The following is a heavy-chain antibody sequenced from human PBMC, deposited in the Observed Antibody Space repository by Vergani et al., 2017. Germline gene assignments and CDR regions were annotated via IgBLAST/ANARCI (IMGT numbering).Heavy chain of an antibody. D-gene: IGHD2-15*01. V-gene: IGHV5-51*01. Sequence: EVQLVQSGAEVKKPGESLKISCKGSGYSFTSYWIGWVRQMPGKGLEWMGIIYPGDSDTRYSPSFQGQVTISADKSISTAYLQWSSLKASDTAMYYCARQEACSGGSCYSSGFDYWGQGTLVTVSS. CDR3: ARQEACSGGSCYSSGFDY. CDR1: GYSFTSYW. J-gene: IGHJ4*02. CDR2: IYPGDSDT.